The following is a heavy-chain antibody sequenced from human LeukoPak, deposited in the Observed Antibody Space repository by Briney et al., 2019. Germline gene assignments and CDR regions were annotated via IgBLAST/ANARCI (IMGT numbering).Heavy chain of an antibody. Sequence: PSETLSLTCTVSGGSISSYYWSWIRQPPGRGLEWIAYIYYSGSTNYNPSLKSRVTISVDTSKNQFSLKLSSVTAADTAAYYCARVDYYDSSGSRDYWGQGTLVTVSS. D-gene: IGHD3-22*01. CDR3: ARVDYYDSSGSRDY. CDR1: GGSISSYY. V-gene: IGHV4-59*01. J-gene: IGHJ4*02. CDR2: IYYSGST.